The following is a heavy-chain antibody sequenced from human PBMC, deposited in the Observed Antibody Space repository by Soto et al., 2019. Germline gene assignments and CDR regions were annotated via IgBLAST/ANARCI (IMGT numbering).Heavy chain of an antibody. J-gene: IGHJ4*02. V-gene: IGHV1-8*01. Sequence: ASVKVSRKASAHTYTSLDINWVRQATGQGLEWMGWMNPNSGSTGTAQKYQGRVAMTMDTSINAAYMELGSLRSGDSAVYYCARGRGYSDGIDYWGQGTLVTVSS. CDR2: MNPNSGST. CDR3: ARGRGYSDGIDY. D-gene: IGHD2-15*01. CDR1: AHTYTSLD.